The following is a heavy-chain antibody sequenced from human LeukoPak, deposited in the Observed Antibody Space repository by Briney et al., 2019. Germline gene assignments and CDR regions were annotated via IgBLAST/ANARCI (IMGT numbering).Heavy chain of an antibody. Sequence: PSETLSLTCTVSGGSISSGGYYWSWIRQHPGKGLEWIGYIYYSGSTYYNPSLKSRVTISVDTPKNQFSLKLSSVTAADTAVYYCARVPVEDDFWSGYRDYWGQGTLVTVSS. CDR2: IYYSGST. D-gene: IGHD3-3*01. J-gene: IGHJ4*02. CDR1: GGSISSGGYY. V-gene: IGHV4-31*03. CDR3: ARVPVEDDFWSGYRDY.